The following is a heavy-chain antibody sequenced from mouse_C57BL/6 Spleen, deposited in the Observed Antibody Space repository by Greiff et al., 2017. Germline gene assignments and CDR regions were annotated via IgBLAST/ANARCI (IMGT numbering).Heavy chain of an antibody. CDR1: GFTFSDYG. Sequence: DVKLVESGGGLVKPGGSLKLSCAASGFTFSDYGMHWVRQAPEKGLEWVAYISSGSSTIYYADTVKGRFTISRDNAKNTLFLQMTSLRSEDTAMYYCARNYYGRGYYFDYWGQGTTLTVSS. V-gene: IGHV5-17*01. D-gene: IGHD1-1*01. J-gene: IGHJ2*01. CDR3: ARNYYGRGYYFDY. CDR2: ISSGSSTI.